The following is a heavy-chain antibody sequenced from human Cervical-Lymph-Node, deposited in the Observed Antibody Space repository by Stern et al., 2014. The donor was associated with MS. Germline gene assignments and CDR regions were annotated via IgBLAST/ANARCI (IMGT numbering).Heavy chain of an antibody. CDR3: ARDQGDYGSGSEDSWFDP. Sequence: VQLVESGDEVKKPGSSVKVSCKASRDTFSHYALSWVRQAPEHGLEWMGGIIPGCGTTSYAQKFQVRITISADASTNTLYMELSSLTFEDTAVYFCARDQGDYGSGSEDSWFDPWGQGTLVTVSS. CDR1: RDTFSHYA. V-gene: IGHV1-69*01. J-gene: IGHJ5*02. D-gene: IGHD3-10*01. CDR2: IIPGCGTT.